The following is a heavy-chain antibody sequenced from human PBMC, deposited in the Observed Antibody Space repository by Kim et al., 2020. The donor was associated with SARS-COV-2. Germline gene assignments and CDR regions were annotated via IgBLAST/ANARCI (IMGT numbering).Heavy chain of an antibody. V-gene: IGHV3-72*01. J-gene: IGHJ3*02. CDR1: GSTFSDHY. CDR3: TRGESGVSLYALEI. D-gene: IGHD2-8*01. CDR2: IGNKANIYMT. Sequence: GGSLRLSCVASGSTFSDHYMDWVRQTPGKGLEWVGRIGNKANIYMTEYAASVKGRFTISRDDSKNSLYLHMSSMRGADTAGYHCTRGESGVSLYALEIRGQGTLVT.